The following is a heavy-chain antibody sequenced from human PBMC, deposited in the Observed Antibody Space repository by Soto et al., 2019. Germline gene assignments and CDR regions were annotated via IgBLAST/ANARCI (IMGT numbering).Heavy chain of an antibody. V-gene: IGHV1-46*01. J-gene: IGHJ5*02. CDR2: INPNGGSA. CDR3: ARVPAGVVPLNWLDP. D-gene: IGHD3-3*01. CDR1: GNTFSTYY. Sequence: ASVKVSCKASGNTFSTYYMHWVRQAHGQGLEWMGMINPNGGSASYAQKFHGRVTMTRDTSTSTVYMELSSLRSEDTAVYFCARVPAGVVPLNWLDPWGQGTLVTVSS.